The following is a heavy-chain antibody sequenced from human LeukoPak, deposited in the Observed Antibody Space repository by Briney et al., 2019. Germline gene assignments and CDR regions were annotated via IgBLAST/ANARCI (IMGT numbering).Heavy chain of an antibody. Sequence: PSGTLSLTCAVSGGSMSDHYWSWIRQTPGTTLEWIGYIYATGNTNYSPSLKGLVTISLDTSKNHFSLRLRSVTAADTALYYCARHFRRDYPDSGSSQYFHYIDVWGKGTTVVVSS. CDR3: ARHFRRDYPDSGSSQYFHYIDV. V-gene: IGHV4-4*09. CDR2: IYATGNT. J-gene: IGHJ6*03. D-gene: IGHD3-10*01. CDR1: GGSMSDHY.